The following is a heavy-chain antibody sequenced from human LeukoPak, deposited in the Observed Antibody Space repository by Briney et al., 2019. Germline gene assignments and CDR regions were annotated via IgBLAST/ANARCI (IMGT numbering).Heavy chain of an antibody. J-gene: IGHJ4*02. D-gene: IGHD6-13*01. CDR2: ISGSGGST. V-gene: IGHV3-23*01. CDR1: GFTFSSYA. CDR3: AKGRIAAAGRANFDY. Sequence: GGSLRLSCAASGFTFSSYAMSWVRQAPGKGLEWVSAISGSGGSTYYADSVKGRFTISRDNSKNTLYLQMNRLRAEDTAVYYCAKGRIAAAGRANFDYWGQGTLVTVSS.